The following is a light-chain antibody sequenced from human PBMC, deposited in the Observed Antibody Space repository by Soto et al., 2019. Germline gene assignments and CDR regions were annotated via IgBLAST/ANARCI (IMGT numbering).Light chain of an antibody. J-gene: IGKJ1*01. CDR2: DAS. CDR3: QHYNSYMGT. V-gene: IGKV1-5*01. Sequence: DIQMTQSPSTLSASVGDRVTITCRASQSISSWLAWYQQKPVKAPKLLIYDASSLESGVPSRFSGSGSGTEFTLTISSRQPDDFATYYCQHYNSYMGTCGQGTKVEIK. CDR1: QSISSW.